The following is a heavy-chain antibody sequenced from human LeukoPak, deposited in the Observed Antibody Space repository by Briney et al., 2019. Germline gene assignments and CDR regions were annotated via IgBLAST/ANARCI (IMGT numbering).Heavy chain of an antibody. V-gene: IGHV4-61*01. CDR2: IYYSGST. CDR1: GGSVSSGSFY. D-gene: IGHD4-11*01. Sequence: SETLSLTCTASGGSVSSGSFYWSWIRQPPGKTLEWIGYIYYSGSTDYTPSLKSRVTISLDTSKNQFSLKLTSVTPADTAVYYCARHYNSTRTTVFDYWGQGTLVTVSS. J-gene: IGHJ4*02. CDR3: ARHYNSTRTTVFDY.